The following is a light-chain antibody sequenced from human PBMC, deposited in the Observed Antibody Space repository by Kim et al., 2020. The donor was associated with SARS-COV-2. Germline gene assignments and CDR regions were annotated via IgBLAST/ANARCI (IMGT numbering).Light chain of an antibody. Sequence: SGSPGERVTLSCRASQSVNSNLAWHQQKPGQAPRLLIYGASTRATGVPARFSGSGSGTEFTLTISSLQSEDFAVYYCQQYNNLITFGQGTRLEIK. CDR2: GAS. CDR3: QQYNNLIT. J-gene: IGKJ5*01. CDR1: QSVNSN. V-gene: IGKV3-15*01.